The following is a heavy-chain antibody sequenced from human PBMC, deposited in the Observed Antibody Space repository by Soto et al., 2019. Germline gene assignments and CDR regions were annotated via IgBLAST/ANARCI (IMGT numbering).Heavy chain of an antibody. V-gene: IGHV4-59*08. CDR3: ARHHDY. CDR1: GDSISSDY. CDR2: IYYSGST. Sequence: SQTLSLTCTVSGDSISSDYWSWTRQPPGKGLEWLGYIYYSGSTSYNPALKSRVTISVDTSRNQFSLKLSSVTAADTAVYYCARHHDYWGQGTLVPVSS. J-gene: IGHJ4*02.